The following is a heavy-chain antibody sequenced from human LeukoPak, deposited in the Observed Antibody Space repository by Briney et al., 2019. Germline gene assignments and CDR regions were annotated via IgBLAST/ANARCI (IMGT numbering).Heavy chain of an antibody. CDR1: GFTVSSNY. J-gene: IGHJ4*02. V-gene: IGHV3-53*01. CDR2: IYSGANT. D-gene: IGHD6-19*01. Sequence: GGSLRLSCAASGFTVSSNYMSWVRQAPGKGLEWVLVIYSGANTYYEDSVKGGFTISRDNSKNTLYLQMNSLRAEDTAVYYCASSGVFPHNPLDYWGQGTLVTVSS. CDR3: ASSGVFPHNPLDY.